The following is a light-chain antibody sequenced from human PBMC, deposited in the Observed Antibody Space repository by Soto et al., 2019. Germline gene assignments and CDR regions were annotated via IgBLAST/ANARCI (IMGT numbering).Light chain of an antibody. CDR1: QSVRSTY. CDR2: DAS. Sequence: EIGLTQSPGTLSLSPGERATLSCRASQSVRSTYVAWYQQKPGQAPRLLIFDASSMATGIPDRFSGSGSGTDFTLTISILEPEDFAVYYCHLYCTSPATFGQGTKVEIK. J-gene: IGKJ1*01. CDR3: HLYCTSPAT. V-gene: IGKV3-20*01.